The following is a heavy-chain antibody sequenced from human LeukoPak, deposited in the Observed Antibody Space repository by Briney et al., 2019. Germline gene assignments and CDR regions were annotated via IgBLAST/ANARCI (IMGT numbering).Heavy chain of an antibody. V-gene: IGHV3-21*01. Sequence: PGGSLRLSCEVSGFTCSDYSMNWVRQAPGKGLEWVSSISTSSSYIYYADSVKGRFTISRDNAKNSLYLQMNSLRAEDTAVYYCAKTTDNYYYYYMDVWGKGTTVTVSS. CDR1: GFTCSDYS. J-gene: IGHJ6*03. D-gene: IGHD4-17*01. CDR3: AKTTDNYYYYYMDV. CDR2: ISTSSSYI.